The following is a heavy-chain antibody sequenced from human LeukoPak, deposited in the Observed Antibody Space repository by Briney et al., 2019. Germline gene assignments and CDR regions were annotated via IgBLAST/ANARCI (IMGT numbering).Heavy chain of an antibody. D-gene: IGHD1-1*01. CDR2: IYYSGST. CDR1: GGSISSYY. CDR3: AREEYNWNDVEDYFNY. Sequence: SETLSLTCTVSGGSISSYYWSWIRQPPGKGLEWIGYIYYSGSTNYNPSLKSRATISVDTSKNQFSLKLSSVTAADTAVYYCAREEYNWNDVEDYFNYWGQGTLVTVSS. V-gene: IGHV4-59*12. J-gene: IGHJ4*02.